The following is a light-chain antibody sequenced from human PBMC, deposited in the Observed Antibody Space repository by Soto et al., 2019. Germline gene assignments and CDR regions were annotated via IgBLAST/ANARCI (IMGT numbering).Light chain of an antibody. V-gene: IGKV3-20*01. Sequence: EIVLTQSPGTLSLSPGERATLSCRASQSVSSSYLAWYQQKPGQAPRLLIYGASSRATGIPDRFSGSGSGTDFTLTISSLEPEEFAVYYCQQYGSPFTFGPGTKVDIK. CDR1: QSVSSSY. CDR2: GAS. CDR3: QQYGSPFT. J-gene: IGKJ3*01.